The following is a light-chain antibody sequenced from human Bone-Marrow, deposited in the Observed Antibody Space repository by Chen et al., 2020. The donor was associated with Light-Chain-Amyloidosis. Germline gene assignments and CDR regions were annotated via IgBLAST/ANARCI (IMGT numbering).Light chain of an antibody. CDR1: SSNIGAGYD. CDR2: GNT. CDR3: QSYDSSLSDSVV. V-gene: IGLV1-40*01. Sequence: QSVLTQPPSLSGAPGQRVTISCTGGSSNIGAGYDVPWYQQLPGTAPKLLIFGNTNRPSGVPDRFSASKSGTSASLAITGLQAEDEADYYCQSYDSSLSDSVVFGGGTKLTVL. J-gene: IGLJ2*01.